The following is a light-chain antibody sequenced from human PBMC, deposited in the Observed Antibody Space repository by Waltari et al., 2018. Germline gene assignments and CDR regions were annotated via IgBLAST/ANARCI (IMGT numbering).Light chain of an antibody. CDR1: NVGSKS. Sequence: SYVLTQPHSASVATGETARITCGGDNVGSKSVHWYQQKPGQAPLLVVYDDRARPSGIPDRFSASNSGNTATLTITRVENGDEADYYCQVWDTTSDRVVFGGGTKLTVL. J-gene: IGLJ2*01. CDR3: QVWDTTSDRVV. V-gene: IGLV3-21*02. CDR2: DDR.